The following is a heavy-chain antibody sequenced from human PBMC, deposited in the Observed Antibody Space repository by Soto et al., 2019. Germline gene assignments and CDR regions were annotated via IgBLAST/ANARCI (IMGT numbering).Heavy chain of an antibody. CDR2: ISGSGGST. J-gene: IGHJ4*02. CDR3: AKDPHSYYYDSSGYLDY. D-gene: IGHD3-22*01. CDR1: GFTFSSYA. Sequence: GGSLRLSCAASGFTFSSYAMSWVRQAPGKGLEWVSAISGSGGSTYYADSVKGRFTISRDNSKNTLYLQMNSLRAEDTAVYYCAKDPHSYYYDSSGYLDYWGQGTLVTVSS. V-gene: IGHV3-23*01.